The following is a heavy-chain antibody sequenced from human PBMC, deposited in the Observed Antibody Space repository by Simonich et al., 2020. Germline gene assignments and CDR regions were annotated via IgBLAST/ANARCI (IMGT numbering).Heavy chain of an antibody. D-gene: IGHD6-25*01. CDR3: ARGGLGHWYFDL. Sequence: QVQLVQSGAEVKKPGASVKVSCKASGYTFTGYYMHWLRQAPGQGLEWMGWINPNSCGTNYAQKFQGRVTMTRDTSISTAYMELSRLRSDDTAVYYCARGGLGHWYFDLWGRGTLVTVSS. CDR2: INPNSCGT. CDR1: GYTFTGYY. V-gene: IGHV1-2*02. J-gene: IGHJ2*01.